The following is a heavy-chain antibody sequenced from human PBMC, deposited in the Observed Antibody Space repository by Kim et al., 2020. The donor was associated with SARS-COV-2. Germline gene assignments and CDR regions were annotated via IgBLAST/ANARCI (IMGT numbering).Heavy chain of an antibody. CDR1: GFIFSDHY. J-gene: IGHJ3*01. CDR3: VRRTEYDNSGYGAFDF. Sequence: GGSLRLSCAASGFIFSDHYLDWVRQAPGKGLEWVARSRDRANGYSTAYAASVKGRFTLSRDGSKKTLYLQMDSLKTDDTAMYYCVRRTEYDNSGYGAFDFWGRGTMVPVSP. CDR2: SRDRANGYST. D-gene: IGHD5-12*01. V-gene: IGHV3-72*01.